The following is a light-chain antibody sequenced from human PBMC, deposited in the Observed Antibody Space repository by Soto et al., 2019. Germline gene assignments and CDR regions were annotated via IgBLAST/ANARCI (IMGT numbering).Light chain of an antibody. CDR3: QQYGSSPVA. Sequence: ENVLKQSPGTLSLSPGEIATLSCRASQSVSSNYLAWYQQKPGQAPRLLIYGASSRATGIPDRFSGSGSGTDFTLTISRLEPEDFAVYYCQQYGSSPVAFGQGANVDIK. CDR2: GAS. CDR1: QSVSSNY. V-gene: IGKV3-20*01. J-gene: IGKJ1*01.